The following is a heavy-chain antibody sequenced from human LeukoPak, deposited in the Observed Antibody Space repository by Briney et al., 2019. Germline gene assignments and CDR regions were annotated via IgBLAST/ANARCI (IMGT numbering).Heavy chain of an antibody. V-gene: IGHV3-74*01. CDR1: GFTFSSYW. J-gene: IGHJ4*02. D-gene: IGHD3-22*01. CDR3: ARLHSSGSGDFDY. Sequence: PGGSLRLSCAASGFTFSSYWMHWVRQAPGKGLVWVSRIHSDGSNTNYADSVKGRFTISRDNAKNTLYLQMNSLRAEDTAVYYCARLHSSGSGDFDYWGQGTLVTVSS. CDR2: IHSDGSNT.